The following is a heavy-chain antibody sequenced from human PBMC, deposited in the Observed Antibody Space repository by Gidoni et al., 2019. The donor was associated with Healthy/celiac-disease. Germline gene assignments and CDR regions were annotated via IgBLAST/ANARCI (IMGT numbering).Heavy chain of an antibody. CDR2: IYYSGST. CDR3: ARIQLLLRDRGYYFDY. CDR1: CGSISSSSYY. D-gene: IGHD5-18*01. J-gene: IGHJ4*02. V-gene: IGHV4-39*07. Sequence: QLQLQESGPGLVKPSETLSLTCTVSCGSISSSSYYWGWIRQPPVKGLEWIGSIYYSGSTYYNPSLKSRVTISVDTSKNQFSLKLSSVTAADTAVYYCARIQLLLRDRGYYFDYWGQGTLVTVSS.